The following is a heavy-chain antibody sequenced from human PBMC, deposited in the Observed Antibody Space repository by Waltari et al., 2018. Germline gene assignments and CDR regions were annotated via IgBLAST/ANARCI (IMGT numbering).Heavy chain of an antibody. V-gene: IGHV4-34*01. J-gene: IGHJ5*02. D-gene: IGHD2-2*01. CDR3: ARHWRIVVVPAASGWFDP. CDR2: INHSGST. Sequence: QEQLQQWGAGLLKPSETLSLTCAVYGGSFSGYYWSWISQPPGKGLEWIGEINHSGSTNYNPSLKSRVTISVDTSKNQFSLKLSSVTAADTAVYYCARHWRIVVVPAASGWFDPWGQGTLVTVSS. CDR1: GGSFSGYY.